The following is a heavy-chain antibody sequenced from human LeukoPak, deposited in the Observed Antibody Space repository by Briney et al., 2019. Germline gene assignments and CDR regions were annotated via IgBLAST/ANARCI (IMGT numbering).Heavy chain of an antibody. J-gene: IGHJ6*03. CDR3: ARTTEGYCRSTSCYGFYYYYYMDV. CDR1: GDSISSGTYY. CDR2: MAVNGRT. Sequence: SQTLSLTCTVSGDSISSGTYYWTWIRQPAGEGLEWIGRMAVNGRTNYNPSLKSRVTISVDTSKNQFSLKLTSVTAADTAVYYCARTTEGYCRSTSCYGFYYYYYMDVWGKGTTVTISS. V-gene: IGHV4-61*02. D-gene: IGHD2-2*01.